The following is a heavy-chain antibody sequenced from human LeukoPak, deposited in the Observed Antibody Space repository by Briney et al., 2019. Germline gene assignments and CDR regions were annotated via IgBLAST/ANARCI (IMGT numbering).Heavy chain of an antibody. V-gene: IGHV4-59*01. D-gene: IGHD6-13*01. J-gene: IGHJ3*02. CDR2: IYYSGST. CDR1: GGSISSYY. CDR3: ARVSSSWLGVGAFDI. Sequence: PSETLSLTCTVSGGSISSYYWSWMRQPPGKGLEWIGYIYYSGSTNYNPSLKSRVTISVDTSKNQFSLKLSSVTAADTAVYYCARVSSSWLGVGAFDIWGQGTTVTVSS.